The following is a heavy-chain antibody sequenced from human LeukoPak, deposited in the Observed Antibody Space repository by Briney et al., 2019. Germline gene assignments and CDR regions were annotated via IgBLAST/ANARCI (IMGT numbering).Heavy chain of an antibody. J-gene: IGHJ4*02. CDR2: IWYDGSNK. CDR1: GFTFSSYG. Sequence: PGGSLRLSRAASGFTFSSYGMHWVRQAPGKGLEWVAVIWYDGSNKHYADSVKGRFTISRDNSKNTLYLQMNSLRAEDTAVYYCARSYDYWGQGTLVTVSS. CDR3: ARSYDY. V-gene: IGHV3-33*01.